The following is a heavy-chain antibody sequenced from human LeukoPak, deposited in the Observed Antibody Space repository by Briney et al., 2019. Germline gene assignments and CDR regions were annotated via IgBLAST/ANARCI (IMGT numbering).Heavy chain of an antibody. CDR3: ARVAYSSGWYDY. V-gene: IGHV3-30-3*01. J-gene: IGHJ4*02. Sequence: PGRSLRLSCAASGFTFSSYAMHWVRQASGKGLEWVAVISYDGSNKYYADSVKGRFTISRDNSKNTLYLQMNSLRAEDTAVYYCARVAYSSGWYDYWGQGTLVTVSS. CDR2: ISYDGSNK. CDR1: GFTFSSYA. D-gene: IGHD6-19*01.